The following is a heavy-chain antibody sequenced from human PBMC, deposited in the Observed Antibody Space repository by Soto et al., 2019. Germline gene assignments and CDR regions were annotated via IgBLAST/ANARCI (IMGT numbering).Heavy chain of an antibody. CDR2: IYPGDSDT. D-gene: IGHD3-10*01. J-gene: IGHJ6*02. Sequence: RGEPLKISCKGSGYSFTSYWNGWVRQMPGKGLEWMGIIYPGDSDTRYSPSFQGQVTISADKSISTAYLQWSSLKASDTAMYYCARLLRDDGSGSYYPPFYYYGMDVWGQGTTVTVSS. CDR1: GYSFTSYW. V-gene: IGHV5-51*01. CDR3: ARLLRDDGSGSYYPPFYYYGMDV.